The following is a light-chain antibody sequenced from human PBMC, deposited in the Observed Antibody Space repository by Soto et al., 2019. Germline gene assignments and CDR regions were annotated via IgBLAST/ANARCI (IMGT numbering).Light chain of an antibody. Sequence: QSVLTQPRSVSGSPGQSVTISCTGTSNDVGDYDYVSWYQQYPGKAPKLIIYDVNKRPSGVPDRFSGSKSGNTASLTISALQAEDEADYYCCSYSGGYTFVFGTGIQLTVL. CDR1: SNDVGDYDY. CDR3: CSYSGGYTFV. CDR2: DVN. V-gene: IGLV2-11*01. J-gene: IGLJ7*01.